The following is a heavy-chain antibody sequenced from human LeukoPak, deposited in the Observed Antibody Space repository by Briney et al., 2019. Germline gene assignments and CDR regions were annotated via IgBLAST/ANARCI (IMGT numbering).Heavy chain of an antibody. V-gene: IGHV3-30*18. D-gene: IGHD2-2*01. Sequence: TGGSLRLSCAASGFTFSSYGMHWVRQAPGKGLEWVAVTSYDGSNKYYADSVKGRFTISRDNSKNTLYLQMNSLRAEDTAVYYCAKGLGYCSSTSCSVDYWGQGTLVTVSS. J-gene: IGHJ4*02. CDR3: AKGLGYCSSTSCSVDY. CDR2: TSYDGSNK. CDR1: GFTFSSYG.